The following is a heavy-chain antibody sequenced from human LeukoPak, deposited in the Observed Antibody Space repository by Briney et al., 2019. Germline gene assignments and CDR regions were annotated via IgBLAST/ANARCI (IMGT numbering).Heavy chain of an antibody. Sequence: PSETLSLTCTVSGGSISSHYWSWIRQPPGKGLEWIGYIYYSGSTNYNPSLKSRVTISVDTSKNQFSLKLSSVTAADTAVYYCARDEYSGSSDHHFDYWGQGTLVTVSS. CDR3: ARDEYSGSSDHHFDY. J-gene: IGHJ4*02. CDR2: IYYSGST. D-gene: IGHD6-6*01. CDR1: GGSISSHY. V-gene: IGHV4-59*11.